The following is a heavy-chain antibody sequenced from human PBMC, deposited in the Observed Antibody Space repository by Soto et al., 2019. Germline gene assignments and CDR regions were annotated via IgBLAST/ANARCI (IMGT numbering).Heavy chain of an antibody. CDR2: IDPSDSYT. CDR1: GYSFTSYW. D-gene: IGHD6-25*01. Sequence: PGESLKISCKGSGYSFTSYWISWVRQMPGKGLEWMGRIDPSDSYTNYSPSFQGHVTISADKSISTAYLQWSSLKASDTAMYYCAGRIAADLGKDVWGQGTTVTVSS. CDR3: AGRIAADLGKDV. V-gene: IGHV5-10-1*01. J-gene: IGHJ6*02.